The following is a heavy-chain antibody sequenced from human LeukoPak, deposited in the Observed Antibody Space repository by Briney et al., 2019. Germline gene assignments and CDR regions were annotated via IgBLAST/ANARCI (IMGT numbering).Heavy chain of an antibody. V-gene: IGHV4-34*01. J-gene: IGHJ4*02. D-gene: IGHD3-10*01. CDR3: ASAQYYYGSGSYLY. CDR1: GGSFSGYY. Sequence: PSETLSLTCAVYGGSFSGYYWSWIRQPPGKGLEWIGEINHSGSTNYNPSLKSRVTISVDTSKNQFSLKLSSVTAADTAVYYCASAQYYYGSGSYLYWGQGTLVTVSS. CDR2: INHSGST.